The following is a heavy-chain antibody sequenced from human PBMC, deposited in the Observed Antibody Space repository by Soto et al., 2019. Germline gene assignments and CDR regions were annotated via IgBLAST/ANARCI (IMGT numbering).Heavy chain of an antibody. Sequence: QVQLQESGPGLVKPSQTLTLTCTVSGGSISSGRFYWSWIRQHPGKGLEWIGHISDSVSSYYNPSLESRVTISVDTSKNQFSLKLSAVTAADTAVYFWARTTFYDVFTAYYSLFDYWGQGTMVTVSS. D-gene: IGHD3-9*01. CDR1: GGSISSGRFY. J-gene: IGHJ4*02. CDR3: ARTTFYDVFTAYYSLFDY. CDR2: ISDSVSS. V-gene: IGHV4-31*03.